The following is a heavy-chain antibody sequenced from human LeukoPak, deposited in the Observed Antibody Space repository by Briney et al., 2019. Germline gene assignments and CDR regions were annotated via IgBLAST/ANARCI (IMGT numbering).Heavy chain of an antibody. CDR3: ARGSSSWCGVGNFVY. V-gene: IGHV3-23*01. CDR1: GFTFSSYA. CDR2: ISGSGGST. Sequence: GGSLRLSCAASGFTFSSYAMSWVRQAPGKGLEWVSAISGSGGSTYYADSVKGRFTISRDNSKNTLYLQMNSLRAGDTAVYYCARGSSSWCGVGNFVYWGQGTLVTVSS. J-gene: IGHJ4*02. D-gene: IGHD6-13*01.